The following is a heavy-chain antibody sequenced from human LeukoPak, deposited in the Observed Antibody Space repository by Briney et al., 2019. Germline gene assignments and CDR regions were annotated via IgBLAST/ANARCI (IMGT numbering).Heavy chain of an antibody. CDR3: ARLRRVTMVRGVIIFDY. CDR2: IYYSGST. Sequence: SSETLSLTCTVSGGSISSSSYYWGWIRQPPGKGLVWIGRIYYSGSTYYNPSLKSRVTISVDTSKNQFSLKLSSVTAADTAVYYCARLRRVTMVRGVIIFDYWGQGTLVTVSS. V-gene: IGHV4-39*01. J-gene: IGHJ4*02. CDR1: GGSISSSSYY. D-gene: IGHD3-10*01.